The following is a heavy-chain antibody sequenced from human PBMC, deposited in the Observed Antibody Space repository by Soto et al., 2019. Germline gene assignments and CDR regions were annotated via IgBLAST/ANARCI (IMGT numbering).Heavy chain of an antibody. Sequence: QVQLVQSGAEVKKPGASVKVSCKASGYTFTSYDINWVRQATGQGLEWMGWMNPNSGNTGYAQKFQGRVTMTRTTSISTAYMELGSVGCGDTSVYYGAGEDVETAMVGGQVYSGMDVWGKGTTVPVSS. CDR1: GYTFTSYD. CDR2: MNPNSGNT. D-gene: IGHD5-18*01. CDR3: AGEDVETAMVGGQVYSGMDV. J-gene: IGHJ6*04. V-gene: IGHV1-8*01.